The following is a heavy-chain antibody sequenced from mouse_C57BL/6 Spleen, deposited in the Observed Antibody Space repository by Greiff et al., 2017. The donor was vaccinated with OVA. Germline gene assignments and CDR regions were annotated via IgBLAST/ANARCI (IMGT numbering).Heavy chain of an antibody. J-gene: IGHJ2*01. CDR3: ARERKNYGNYFDY. CDR1: GYTFTSYW. D-gene: IGHD2-1*01. Sequence: VKLQQPGTELVKPGASVKLSCKASGYTFTSYWMHWVKQRPGQGLEWIGNINPSNGGTNYNEKFKSKATLTVDKSSSTAYMQLSSLTSEDSAVYYCARERKNYGNYFDYWGQGTTLTVSS. CDR2: INPSNGGT. V-gene: IGHV1-53*01.